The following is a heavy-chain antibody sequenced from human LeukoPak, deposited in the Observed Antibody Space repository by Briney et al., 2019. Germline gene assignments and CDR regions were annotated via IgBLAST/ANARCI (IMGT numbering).Heavy chain of an antibody. D-gene: IGHD3-10*01. CDR1: GYTFTSYG. Sequence: GASVKVSCKASGYTFTSYGISWVRQAPGQGLEWMGWISAYNCNTNYAQKLQGRVTMTTDTSTSTAYMELRSLRSDDTAVYYCARDGREDGSGSYYPFDYWGQGTLVTVSS. V-gene: IGHV1-18*01. CDR2: ISAYNCNT. J-gene: IGHJ4*02. CDR3: ARDGREDGSGSYYPFDY.